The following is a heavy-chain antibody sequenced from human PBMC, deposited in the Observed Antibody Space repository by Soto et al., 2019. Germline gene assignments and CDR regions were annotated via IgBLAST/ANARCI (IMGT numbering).Heavy chain of an antibody. CDR2: IIPIFGTA. V-gene: IGHV1-69*13. Sequence: SVKVSCKASGGTFSSYAISWVRQAPGQGLEWMGGIIPIFGTANYAQKFQGRVTITADESTSTAYMELSSLRSEDTAVYYCAREKGIAARSDNWFDPWGQGTLVTVSS. J-gene: IGHJ5*02. CDR3: AREKGIAARSDNWFDP. D-gene: IGHD6-6*01. CDR1: GGTFSSYA.